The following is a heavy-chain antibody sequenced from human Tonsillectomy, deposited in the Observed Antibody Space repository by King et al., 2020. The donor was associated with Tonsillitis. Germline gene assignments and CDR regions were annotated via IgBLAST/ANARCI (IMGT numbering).Heavy chain of an antibody. V-gene: IGHV3-30*02. Sequence: QVQLVESGGGVVQPGGSLRLSCAASGFTFSNYGIHWVRQAPGKGLEWVAFIQYDGNNKYYIDSEKGRFTISRDNSKNTLYLEMNSLRAEDTAVYYCAKDKSNSGYYGADHYYGMDVWGQGTTVTVSS. D-gene: IGHD3-22*01. J-gene: IGHJ6*02. CDR2: IQYDGNNK. CDR1: GFTFSNYG. CDR3: AKDKSNSGYYGADHYYGMDV.